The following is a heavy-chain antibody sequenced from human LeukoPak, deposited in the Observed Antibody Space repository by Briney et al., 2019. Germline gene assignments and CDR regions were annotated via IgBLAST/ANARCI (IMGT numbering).Heavy chain of an antibody. V-gene: IGHV1-18*01. CDR2: ISTYDGNT. Sequence: GASVKVSCKASGYSFTSYGISWVRQAPGQGLEWMGWISTYDGNTNYAQNVQGRVTMSTDSSTRTAYMELTSLRSDDTAVYYCAKSGASSSYSPIDYWGPGTLVTVSS. J-gene: IGHJ4*02. D-gene: IGHD3-22*01. CDR1: GYSFTSYG. CDR3: AKSGASSSYSPIDY.